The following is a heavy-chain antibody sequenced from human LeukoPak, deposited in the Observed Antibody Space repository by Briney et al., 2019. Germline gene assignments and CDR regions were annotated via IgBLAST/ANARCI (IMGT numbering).Heavy chain of an antibody. CDR1: GFTFSDYY. Sequence: TGGSLRLSCAASGFTFSDYYMSWIRQAPGKGLEWVSHISSSGSTIYYADSVKGRFTISRDNAKNSLYLQMNSLRAEDTAVYYCAREMGRGAVHYYYYMDVWGKGTTVTVSS. CDR3: AREMGRGAVHYYYYMDV. D-gene: IGHD3-10*01. J-gene: IGHJ6*03. CDR2: ISSSGSTI. V-gene: IGHV3-11*04.